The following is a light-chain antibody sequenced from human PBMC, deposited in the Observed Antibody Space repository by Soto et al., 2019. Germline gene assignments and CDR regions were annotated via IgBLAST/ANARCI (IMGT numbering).Light chain of an antibody. CDR3: AAWDDSMNGQVV. CDR1: SSNIGSNT. Sequence: QLVLTQPPSASGTPGQRVTISCSGSSSNIGSNTVNWYQQLPGTAPKLLIFSNNQRPSGVPDRFSGSKSGTTASLAISGLQSEDDADYYCAAWDDSMNGQVVFGGGTKLTVL. CDR2: SNN. J-gene: IGLJ2*01. V-gene: IGLV1-44*01.